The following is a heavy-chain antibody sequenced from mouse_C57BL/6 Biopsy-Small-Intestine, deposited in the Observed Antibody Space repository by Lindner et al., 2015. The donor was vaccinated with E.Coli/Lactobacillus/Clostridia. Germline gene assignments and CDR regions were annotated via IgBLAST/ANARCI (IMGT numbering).Heavy chain of an antibody. CDR1: GFNIKDYS. J-gene: IGHJ1*03. Sequence: VQLQESGAELVKPGASVKLSCTASGFNIKDYSMHWVKQRSEQGLEWIGRIDPEDGETKYGPKFQGKATITADTSSNTAYLQLSSLTSEDTAVYYCAAAQAYWYFDVWGTGTTVTVSS. CDR2: IDPEDGET. V-gene: IGHV14-2*01. CDR3: AAAQAYWYFDV. D-gene: IGHD3-2*02.